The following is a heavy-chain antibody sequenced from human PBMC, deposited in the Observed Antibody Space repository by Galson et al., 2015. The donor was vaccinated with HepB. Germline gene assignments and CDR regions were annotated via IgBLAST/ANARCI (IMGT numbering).Heavy chain of an antibody. J-gene: IGHJ4*02. D-gene: IGHD5-18*01. CDR2: ISGSGGST. V-gene: IGHV3-23*01. Sequence: YLRLSCAASGFTFSSYAMSWVRQAPGKGLEWVSAISGSGGSTNYADSVKGRFTISRDNSKNSLYLQMNSLRAEDTAIYYCARDQTDGSLQLGGYWSDCWGQGTLVTVSS. CDR1: GFTFSSYA. CDR3: ARDQTDGSLQLGGYWSDC.